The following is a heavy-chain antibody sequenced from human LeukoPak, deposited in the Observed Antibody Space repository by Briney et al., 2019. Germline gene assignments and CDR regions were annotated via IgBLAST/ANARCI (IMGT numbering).Heavy chain of an antibody. CDR2: INPNSGGT. D-gene: IGHD3-10*01. Sequence: ASVKVSCKSSGYTFTGYYIHWVRQAPGQGLEWMGWINPNSGGTKYAQKFQGRVTMTRDTSVSTAYMELRRLTADDTAVYYCARGRGPYYRVMDVWGQGTTVTVSS. J-gene: IGHJ6*02. CDR3: ARGRGPYYRVMDV. V-gene: IGHV1-2*02. CDR1: GYTFTGYY.